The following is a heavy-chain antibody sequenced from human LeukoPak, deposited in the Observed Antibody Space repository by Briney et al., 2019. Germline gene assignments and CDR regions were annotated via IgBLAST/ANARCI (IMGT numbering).Heavy chain of an antibody. CDR2: IKQDGSEK. CDR3: ARDRDSSGWSPNWFDP. D-gene: IGHD6-19*01. J-gene: IGHJ5*02. Sequence: PGGSLRLSCAASGFTFSTYWMSWVRQAPGKGLEWVANIKQDGSEKYYLGSVKGRFTISRDNAYNSLYLQMNSLRAEDTAVYYCARDRDSSGWSPNWFDPWGQGTLVTVSS. V-gene: IGHV3-7*01. CDR1: GFTFSTYW.